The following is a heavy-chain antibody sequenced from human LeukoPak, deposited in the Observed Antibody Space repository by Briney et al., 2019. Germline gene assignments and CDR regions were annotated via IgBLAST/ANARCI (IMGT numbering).Heavy chain of an antibody. CDR1: GFTFSSYA. Sequence: GGSLRLSCAASGFTFSSYAMSWVRQAPGKGLEWVSGISGSGDRKDYADSVKGRFAVSRDNHKNTVHLEMNSLRVEDTAIYYCAKEGGYSNPWHWGQGTLVTVSS. CDR2: ISGSGDRK. D-gene: IGHD5-12*01. J-gene: IGHJ4*02. CDR3: AKEGGYSNPWH. V-gene: IGHV3-23*01.